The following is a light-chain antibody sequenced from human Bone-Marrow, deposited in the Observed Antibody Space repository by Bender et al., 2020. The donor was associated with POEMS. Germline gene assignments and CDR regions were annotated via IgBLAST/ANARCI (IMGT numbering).Light chain of an antibody. CDR1: SSNIGAHA. V-gene: IGLV1-44*01. Sequence: QSVLTQPPSASGAPGQRVTISCSGGSSNIGAHAVNWYQHLPGTAPKLLIYSSHRRPSEVPDRFSCSRSGTSASLAISWLQSEDEADYYCAVWDDSLNGWVFGGGTKLTIL. J-gene: IGLJ3*02. CDR2: SSH. CDR3: AVWDDSLNGWV.